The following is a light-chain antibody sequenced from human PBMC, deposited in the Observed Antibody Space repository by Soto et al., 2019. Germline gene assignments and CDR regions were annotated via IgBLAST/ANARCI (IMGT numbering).Light chain of an antibody. Sequence: EIVLTQSPGTLSLSPGERVTLSCRASQSVSSSYLAWYQQKPGQAPRLLIYGASSRATGIPDRFSGSGSGTDFTLTISSLQPDDFATYYCQHYNSYGTFGQGTKVDIK. CDR3: QHYNSYGT. CDR2: GAS. CDR1: QSVSSSY. V-gene: IGKV3-20*01. J-gene: IGKJ1*01.